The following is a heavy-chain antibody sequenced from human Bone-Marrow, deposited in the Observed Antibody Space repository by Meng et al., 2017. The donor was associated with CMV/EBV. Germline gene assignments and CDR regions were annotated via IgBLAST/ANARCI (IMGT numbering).Heavy chain of an antibody. CDR3: VPTYYDFWSGYYNDY. V-gene: IGHV3-23*01. CDR1: GFTFSSYA. CDR2: ISGSGGST. D-gene: IGHD3-3*01. J-gene: IGHJ4*02. Sequence: GESLKISCAASGFTFSSYAMSWVRQAPGKGLEWVSAISGSGGSTYYADSAKGRFTISRDNAKNSLYLQMNSLRAEDTAVYYCVPTYYDFWSGYYNDYWGQGTLVTVSS.